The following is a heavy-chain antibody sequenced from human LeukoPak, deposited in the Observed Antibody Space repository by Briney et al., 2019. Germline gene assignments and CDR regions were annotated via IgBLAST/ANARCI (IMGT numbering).Heavy chain of an antibody. CDR3: AKEKGGYDLPYYFDY. CDR2: IGGGGGST. Sequence: GGSLRLSCAASGFTVSSNYMSWVRQAPGKGLEWVSVIGGGGGSTYYADSVKGRFTISRDNSKNTLYLQMSSLRAEDTAVYYCAKEKGGYDLPYYFDYWGQGTLVTVSS. J-gene: IGHJ4*02. V-gene: IGHV3-23*01. D-gene: IGHD5-12*01. CDR1: GFTVSSNY.